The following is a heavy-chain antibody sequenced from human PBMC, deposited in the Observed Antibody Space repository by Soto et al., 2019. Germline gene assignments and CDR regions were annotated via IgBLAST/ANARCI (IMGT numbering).Heavy chain of an antibody. D-gene: IGHD6-13*01. Sequence: ASVKVSCKASGYTFTGYYMYWVRQAPGQGLEWMGWINPNSGGTNYAQKFQGWVTMTRDTSISTAYMELSRLRSDDTAVYYCARVKGYSTSAFDIWGQGTMVTVSS. CDR2: INPNSGGT. J-gene: IGHJ3*02. CDR1: GYTFTGYY. CDR3: ARVKGYSTSAFDI. V-gene: IGHV1-2*04.